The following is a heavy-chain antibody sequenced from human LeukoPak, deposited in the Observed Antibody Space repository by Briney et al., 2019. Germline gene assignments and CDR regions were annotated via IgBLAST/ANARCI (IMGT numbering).Heavy chain of an antibody. Sequence: PGGSLRLSCAASGFTFYDYAMHWVRQAPGKGLEWVLGISWDSGSIGYADSVKGRFTISRDNAKNSLYLQVNRLRAEDTALYYCAKERYGSGSYSPFDYWGQGTLVTVSS. CDR3: AKERYGSGSYSPFDY. CDR1: GFTFYDYA. V-gene: IGHV3-9*01. CDR2: ISWDSGSI. D-gene: IGHD3-10*01. J-gene: IGHJ4*02.